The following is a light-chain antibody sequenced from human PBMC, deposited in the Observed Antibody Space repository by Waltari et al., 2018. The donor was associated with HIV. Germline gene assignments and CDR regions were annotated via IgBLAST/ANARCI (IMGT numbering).Light chain of an antibody. V-gene: IGKV3-20*01. CDR2: GAS. J-gene: IGKJ4*01. CDR1: QSVSSGY. CDR3: QQFGTFT. Sequence: IVVTQSPGILSLSPGERATLGCRASQSVSSGYLAWYQQKPGQAPRLVISGASSRATGIPDRFSGSGSGTDFTFTISGLEPEDFAVDYCQQFGTFTFGGGTKVEIK.